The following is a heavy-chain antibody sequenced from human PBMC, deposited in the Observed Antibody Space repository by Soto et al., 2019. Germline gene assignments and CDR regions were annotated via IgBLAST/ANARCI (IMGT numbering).Heavy chain of an antibody. CDR2: IYYSGST. J-gene: IGHJ4*02. Sequence: KTSETLSLTCRVSGGTLKSTTDYLSWIRKPPGRGLEWLGSIYYSGSTFYNPSLKSRGTISIDVSKTQFSLKLRAVTAADTAIYYCARQPDVPGIAVSGKGYFDYWVQGTLVTVSS. D-gene: IGHD6-19*01. CDR3: ARQPDVPGIAVSGKGYFDY. CDR1: GGTLKSTTDY. V-gene: IGHV4-39*01.